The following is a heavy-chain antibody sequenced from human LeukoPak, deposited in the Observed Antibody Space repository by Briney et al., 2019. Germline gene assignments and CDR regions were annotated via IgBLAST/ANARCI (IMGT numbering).Heavy chain of an antibody. J-gene: IGHJ4*02. V-gene: IGHV3-74*01. Sequence: GGSLRLSCAASGFTFSSYWMHWVRQAPGKGPVWVARTNRDGSSTAYADSVRGRFTISKDNAKNTLYLLMNSLRAEDTTVYYCARDSVEWYIFDYWGQGTLVTVSS. CDR2: TNRDGSST. CDR3: ARDSVEWYIFDY. CDR1: GFTFSSYW. D-gene: IGHD3-3*01.